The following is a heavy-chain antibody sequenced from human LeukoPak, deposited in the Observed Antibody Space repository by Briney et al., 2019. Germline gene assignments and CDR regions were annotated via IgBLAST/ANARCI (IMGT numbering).Heavy chain of an antibody. D-gene: IGHD2-15*01. CDR3: ARGPGVVAATGDLHYYGMDV. Sequence: ASVKVSCKASGYTFTSYDINWVRQATGQGLEWMGWMNPNSGNTGYAQKFQGRVTMTRNTSISTAYMELSSLRSEDTAVYYCARGPGVVAATGDLHYYGMDVWGQGTTVTVSS. V-gene: IGHV1-8*01. CDR1: GYTFTSYD. CDR2: MNPNSGNT. J-gene: IGHJ6*02.